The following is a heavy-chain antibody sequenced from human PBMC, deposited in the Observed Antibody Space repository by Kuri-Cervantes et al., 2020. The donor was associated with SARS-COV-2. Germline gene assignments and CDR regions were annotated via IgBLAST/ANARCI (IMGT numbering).Heavy chain of an antibody. J-gene: IGHJ6*02. CDR2: INHSGST. Sequence: GSLRLSCSVSGVSISSYYWSWIRQTPGKGLEWIGEINHSGSTNYNPSLKSRVTISVDTSKNQFSLKLSSVTAADTAVYYCARGLMVRGVNYYSYYGMDVWGQGTTVTVSS. D-gene: IGHD3-10*01. CDR1: GVSISSYY. CDR3: ARGLMVRGVNYYSYYGMDV. V-gene: IGHV4-34*01.